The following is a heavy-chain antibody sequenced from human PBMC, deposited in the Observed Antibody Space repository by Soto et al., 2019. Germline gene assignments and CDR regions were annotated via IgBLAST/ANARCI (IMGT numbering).Heavy chain of an antibody. CDR3: ARDVVYDILTGFYNPHFDY. J-gene: IGHJ4*02. D-gene: IGHD3-9*01. V-gene: IGHV3-11*01. Sequence: GGSLRLSCAASGFTFSDYYMSWIRQAPGKGLEWVSYISSSGSTIYYADSVKGRFTISRDNAKNSLYLQMNSLRAEDTAVYYCARDVVYDILTGFYNPHFDYWGQGTLVTVSS. CDR1: GFTFSDYY. CDR2: ISSSGSTI.